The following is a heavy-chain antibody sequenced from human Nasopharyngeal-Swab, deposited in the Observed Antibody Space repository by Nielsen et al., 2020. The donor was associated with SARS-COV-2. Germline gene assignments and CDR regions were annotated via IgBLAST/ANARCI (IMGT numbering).Heavy chain of an antibody. CDR3: AKDRKSGSYHYYFDY. CDR1: GFTFSSYG. CDR2: ISYDGSNK. J-gene: IGHJ4*02. D-gene: IGHD1-26*01. V-gene: IGHV3-30*18. Sequence: GGSLRLSCAASGFTFSSYGMHWVRQAPGKGLEWVAVISYDGSNKYYADSVKGRFTISRDNSKNTLYLQMNSLRAEDTAVYYRAKDRKSGSYHYYFDYWGQGTLVTVSS.